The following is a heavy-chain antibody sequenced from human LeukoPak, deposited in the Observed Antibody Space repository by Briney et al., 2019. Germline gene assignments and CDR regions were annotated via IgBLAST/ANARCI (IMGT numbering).Heavy chain of an antibody. V-gene: IGHV1-18*01. CDR3: ARDRLGKNFDY. CDR1: GYTFTSYG. D-gene: IGHD7-27*01. J-gene: IGHJ4*02. CDR2: ISAYNGNT. Sequence: ASVKVSCKVSGYTFTSYGISWVRQTPGQGLEWMGWISAYNGNTNYAQKLQGRVTMTTDTSTSTAYMELRSLRSDDTAVYYCARDRLGKNFDYWGQGTLFTVSS.